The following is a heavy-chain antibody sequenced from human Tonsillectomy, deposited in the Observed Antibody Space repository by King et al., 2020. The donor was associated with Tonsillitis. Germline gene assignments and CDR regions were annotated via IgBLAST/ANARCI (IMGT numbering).Heavy chain of an antibody. J-gene: IGHJ6*02. CDR2: ISYDGSNK. Sequence: VQLVESGGGVVQPGRSLRLSCATAGFTFSNYGMHWVRQAPGKGLEWVAFISYDGSNKYCADSVKGRFFISRDNSKNTLYVQMNSLRAEDTAVYYCAKDIWKWSSFYGMDVWGHGTTVTVSS. V-gene: IGHV3-30*18. CDR3: AKDIWKWSSFYGMDV. CDR1: GFTFSNYG. D-gene: IGHD2-15*01.